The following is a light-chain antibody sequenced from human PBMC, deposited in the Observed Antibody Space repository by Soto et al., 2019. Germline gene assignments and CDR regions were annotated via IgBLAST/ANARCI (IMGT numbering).Light chain of an antibody. V-gene: IGKV4-1*01. CDR2: WAS. CDR3: QQYYSTPQT. CDR1: QSVLYSSNNKNY. J-gene: IGKJ1*01. Sequence: DIVMTQSPDSLAVSLGERATINCKSSQSVLYSSNNKNYLAWYQRKPGQPPKLLIYWASTRESGVPDRFSGSGSGTDFTLTISSPQAEDVAVYYCQQYYSTPQTFGQGTKVEIK.